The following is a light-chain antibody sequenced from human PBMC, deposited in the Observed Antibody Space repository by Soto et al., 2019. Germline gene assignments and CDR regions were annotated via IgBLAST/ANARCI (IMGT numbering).Light chain of an antibody. Sequence: QSVLTQPASVSGSPGQSITISCTGSSSDVGGYNCVSWYQQHPGKAPKLMIYDVSNRPSGVSDRFSGSKSGNTASLTISGLQPEDEADYYCSSFTSSTTLVFAGGTKVTVL. CDR1: SSDVGGYNC. CDR2: DVS. J-gene: IGLJ2*01. CDR3: SSFTSSTTLV. V-gene: IGLV2-14*03.